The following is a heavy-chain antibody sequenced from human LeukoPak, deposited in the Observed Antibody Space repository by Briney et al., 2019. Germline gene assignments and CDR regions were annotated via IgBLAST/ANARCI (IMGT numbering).Heavy chain of an antibody. Sequence: SETLSLTCTVSGGFISSGGYYWSWIRQHPGKGLEWIGYIYYSGSTYYNPSLKSRVTISVDTSKNQFSLKLSSVTAADTAVYYCARDYYDSSGYPMIDYWGQGTLVTVSS. J-gene: IGHJ4*02. D-gene: IGHD3-22*01. CDR1: GGFISSGGYY. V-gene: IGHV4-31*03. CDR2: IYYSGST. CDR3: ARDYYDSSGYPMIDY.